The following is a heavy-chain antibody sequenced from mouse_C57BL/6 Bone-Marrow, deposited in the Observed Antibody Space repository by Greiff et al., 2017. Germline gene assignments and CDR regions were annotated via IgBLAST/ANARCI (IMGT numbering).Heavy chain of an antibody. J-gene: IGHJ3*01. CDR1: GYTFTSYW. CDR2: IDPNSGGT. Sequence: QVQLQQPGAELVKPGASVKLSCKASGYTFTSYWMHWVKQRPGRGLEWIGRIDPNSGGTKYNEKFKSKATLTVDKPSSTAYMQLSSLTSEDSAVYDCARETYYDYDKKAWFAYWGQGTLVTVSA. V-gene: IGHV1-72*01. CDR3: ARETYYDYDKKAWFAY. D-gene: IGHD2-4*01.